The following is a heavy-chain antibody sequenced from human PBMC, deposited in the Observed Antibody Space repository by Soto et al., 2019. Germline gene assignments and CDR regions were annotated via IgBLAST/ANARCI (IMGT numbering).Heavy chain of an antibody. CDR3: ARDSSVYYYYYMDV. CDR2: IIPILGIA. D-gene: IGHD6-6*01. CDR1: GGTFSSYT. J-gene: IGHJ6*03. V-gene: IGHV1-69*04. Sequence: SVKVSCRASGGTFSSYTISWVRQAPGQGLEWMGRIIPILGIANYAQKFQGRVTITADKSTSTAYMELSSLRSEDTAVYYCARDSSVYYYYYMDVWGKGTTVTVSS.